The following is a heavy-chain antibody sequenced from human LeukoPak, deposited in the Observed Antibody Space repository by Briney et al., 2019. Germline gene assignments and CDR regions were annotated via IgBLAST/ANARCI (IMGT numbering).Heavy chain of an antibody. D-gene: IGHD1-26*01. CDR1: GFTVSTNY. Sequence: PGGSLRLSCAASGFTVSTNYMSWVRQAPGKGLEWVSIIYAGGTTYYADSVKGRFTISRDNSKNTLYLQMNNLRTEDTAVYYCARDLFGGTYLGVFDYWGQGTLVTVSS. V-gene: IGHV3-66*02. CDR2: IYAGGTT. J-gene: IGHJ4*02. CDR3: ARDLFGGTYLGVFDY.